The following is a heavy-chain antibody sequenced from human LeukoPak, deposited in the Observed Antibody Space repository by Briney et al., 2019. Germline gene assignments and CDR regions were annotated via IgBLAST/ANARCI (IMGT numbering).Heavy chain of an antibody. Sequence: GGSLRLSCAASGFTFSSYAMSWVRRAPGKGLEWVSAISGSGGSTYYADSVKGRFTISRDNSKNTLYLQMNSLRAEDTAVYYCAKAYCSSTSCYTDYSYGMDVWGQGTTVTVSS. CDR3: AKAYCSSTSCYTDYSYGMDV. CDR2: ISGSGGST. J-gene: IGHJ6*02. CDR1: GFTFSSYA. D-gene: IGHD2-2*02. V-gene: IGHV3-23*01.